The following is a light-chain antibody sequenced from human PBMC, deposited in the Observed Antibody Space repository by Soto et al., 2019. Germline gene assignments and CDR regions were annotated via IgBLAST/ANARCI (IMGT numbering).Light chain of an antibody. CDR3: MQGSFWPRT. Sequence: VMTQSPLSLPVTLGQPASISCRSSQSLLYTDGNTYLSWFQQRPGPSPRRLIYEGSTRDSGFPEELSGSGSGTGFTTKTSRVEAEDVGVYYCMQGSFWPRTSGQGTNVQIK. J-gene: IGKJ1*01. V-gene: IGKV2-30*01. CDR2: EGS. CDR1: QSLLYTDGNTY.